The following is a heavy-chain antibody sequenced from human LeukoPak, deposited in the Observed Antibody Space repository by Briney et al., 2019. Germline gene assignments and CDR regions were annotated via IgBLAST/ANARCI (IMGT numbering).Heavy chain of an antibody. Sequence: SETLSLTCTVSGGSISSSSYYWGWIRQPPGKGLEWIGSIYYSGSTYYNPSLKSRITISVDTSKNQFSLKLSSVTAADAAVYYCARDPVDRWELPFDYWGQGTLVTVSS. CDR2: IYYSGST. V-gene: IGHV4-39*07. J-gene: IGHJ4*02. CDR3: ARDPVDRWELPFDY. D-gene: IGHD1-26*01. CDR1: GGSISSSSYY.